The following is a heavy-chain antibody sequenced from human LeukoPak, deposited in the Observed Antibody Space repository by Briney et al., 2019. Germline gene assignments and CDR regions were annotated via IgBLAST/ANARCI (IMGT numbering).Heavy chain of an antibody. J-gene: IGHJ4*02. V-gene: IGHV3-48*03. CDR3: ARSHDSSGYWVNGADY. Sequence: GGPLRLSCAASGFTFSYYEMNWVRQAPGKGLEWVSYISSSGSTIYYADSVKGRFTISRDNAKNSLYLQMNSLRAEDTAVYYCARSHDSSGYWVNGADYWGQGTLVTVSS. CDR1: GFTFSYYE. CDR2: ISSSGSTI. D-gene: IGHD3-22*01.